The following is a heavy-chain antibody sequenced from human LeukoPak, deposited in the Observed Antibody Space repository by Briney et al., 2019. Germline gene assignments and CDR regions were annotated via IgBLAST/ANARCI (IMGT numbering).Heavy chain of an antibody. D-gene: IGHD3-3*01. Sequence: PGGPLRLSCAASGFSFNGYWMAWVRQAPGKGLEWVANIKQDGSEKYYVDSVKGRFTISRDNAKNSLYLQMNSLRAEDTAVYYCARDGFWSGYYSHNYYYGMDVWGQGTTVTVSS. J-gene: IGHJ6*02. V-gene: IGHV3-7*03. CDR1: GFSFNGYW. CDR2: IKQDGSEK. CDR3: ARDGFWSGYYSHNYYYGMDV.